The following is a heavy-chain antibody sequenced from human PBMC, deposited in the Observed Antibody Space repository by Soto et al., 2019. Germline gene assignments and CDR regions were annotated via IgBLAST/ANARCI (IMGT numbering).Heavy chain of an antibody. CDR2: ISAYNGNT. CDR1: GYTFTSYG. CDR3: ARDLGFGGPQLGFDY. J-gene: IGHJ4*02. D-gene: IGHD3-10*01. Sequence: GASVKVSCKASGYTFTSYGISWVRQAPGQGLEWMGWISAYNGNTNYAQKLQGRVTMTTDTSTSTAYMELRSLRSDDTAVYYCARDLGFGGPQLGFDYWGQGTLVTVSS. V-gene: IGHV1-18*01.